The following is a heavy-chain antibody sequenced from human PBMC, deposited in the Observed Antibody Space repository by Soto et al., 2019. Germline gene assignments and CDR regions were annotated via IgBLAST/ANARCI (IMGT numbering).Heavy chain of an antibody. Sequence: QVQLVQSGAEVKKPGASVKVSCKASGYTFTSYAMHWVRQAPGQRLEWMGWINAGNGNTKYSQKFQGRVTITRDTSASTAYMELSSLRSEDTAVYYCAGDRYKKHVRYFDWLTPPDYWGQGTLVTVSS. J-gene: IGHJ4*02. CDR3: AGDRYKKHVRYFDWLTPPDY. V-gene: IGHV1-3*01. CDR1: GYTFTSYA. CDR2: INAGNGNT. D-gene: IGHD3-9*01.